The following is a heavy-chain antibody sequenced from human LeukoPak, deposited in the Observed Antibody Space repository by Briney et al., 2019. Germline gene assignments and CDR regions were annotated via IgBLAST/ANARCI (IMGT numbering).Heavy chain of an antibody. Sequence: GASVKVSCKASGGTFSSYAISLVRQAPGQGLEWMGRIIPIFGTANYAQKFQGRVTITTDESTSTAYMELSSLRSEDTAVYYCARDAEFNCGGDCFDYWGQGTLVTVSS. CDR1: GGTFSSYA. D-gene: IGHD2-21*01. J-gene: IGHJ4*02. CDR3: ARDAEFNCGGDCFDY. CDR2: IIPIFGTA. V-gene: IGHV1-69*05.